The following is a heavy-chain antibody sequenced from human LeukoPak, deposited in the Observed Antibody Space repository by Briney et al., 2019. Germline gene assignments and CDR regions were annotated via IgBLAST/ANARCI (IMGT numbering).Heavy chain of an antibody. J-gene: IGHJ6*03. CDR3: ARTHSSGWYSVGYYYMDV. CDR2: INPNSGGT. D-gene: IGHD6-19*01. Sequence: ASVKVSCKASGYTFTDYYMHWVRQAPGQGLEWMGWINPNSGGTNYAQKFQGRVTMTRDTSISTAYMELSRLRSDDTAVYYCARTHSSGWYSVGYYYMDVWGKGTTVTVSS. CDR1: GYTFTDYY. V-gene: IGHV1-2*02.